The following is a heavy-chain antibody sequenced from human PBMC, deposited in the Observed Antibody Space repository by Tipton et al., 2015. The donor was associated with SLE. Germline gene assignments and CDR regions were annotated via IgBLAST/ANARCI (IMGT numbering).Heavy chain of an antibody. CDR3: ARAPYDSSGLGYFQH. CDR1: GGSFSGYY. V-gene: IGHV4-34*01. J-gene: IGHJ1*01. D-gene: IGHD3-22*01. CDR2: LNHSGST. Sequence: TLSLTCTVYGGSFSGYYWSWIRQPPGKGLEWIGELNHSGSTNYNPSLKSRVTIPVDTSKNQFSLKLSSVTAADTAVYYCARAPYDSSGLGYFQHWGQGTLVTVSS.